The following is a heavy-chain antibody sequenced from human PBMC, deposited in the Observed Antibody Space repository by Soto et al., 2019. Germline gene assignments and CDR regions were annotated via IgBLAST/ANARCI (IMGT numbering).Heavy chain of an antibody. J-gene: IGHJ4*02. CDR1: RFTFSSGA. V-gene: IGHV3-23*01. CDR2: ISGSGGST. Sequence: GGSLTLSCATSRFTFSSGALSWVPQAPGRGLEWVSAISGSGGSTYYAASVKGRFTISRDNSKNTLYLQMNSLRAEDTAVYYCAKEPYSSGWYFDAWGQGTLLTVSS. D-gene: IGHD6-19*01. CDR3: AKEPYSSGWYFDA.